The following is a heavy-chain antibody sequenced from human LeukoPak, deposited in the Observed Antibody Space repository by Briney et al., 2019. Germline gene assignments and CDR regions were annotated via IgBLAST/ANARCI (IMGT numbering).Heavy chain of an antibody. D-gene: IGHD5-18*01. CDR2: ISGSGGST. CDR3: AKDTLSLGYSYGF. CDR1: GFTFSSYA. J-gene: IGHJ4*02. V-gene: IGHV3-23*01. Sequence: GSLRLSCAASGFTFSSYAMSWVRQAPGKGMEWVSAISGSGGSTYYADSVKGRFTISRDNSKNTLYLQMNSLRAEDTAVYYCAKDTLSLGYSYGFGGQGTLVTVSS.